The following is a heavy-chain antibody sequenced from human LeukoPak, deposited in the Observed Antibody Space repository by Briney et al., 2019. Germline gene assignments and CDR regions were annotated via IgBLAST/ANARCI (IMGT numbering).Heavy chain of an antibody. J-gene: IGHJ4*02. CDR2: IYAGGNT. D-gene: IGHD6-6*01. CDR1: GFTVSSFY. CDR3: AKDSNDRQYSGLDY. Sequence: GGSLRLSCVASGFTVSSFYMSWVRQAPGKGLEWVSIIYAGGNTYYTDSVKGRFTISRDKSKNTLYLQMNSLRAEDTAVYYCAKDSNDRQYSGLDYWGQGTLVTVSS. V-gene: IGHV3-66*01.